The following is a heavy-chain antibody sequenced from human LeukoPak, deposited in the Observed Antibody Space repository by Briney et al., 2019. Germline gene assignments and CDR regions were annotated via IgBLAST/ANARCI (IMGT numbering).Heavy chain of an antibody. V-gene: IGHV3-7*01. J-gene: IGHJ5*02. D-gene: IGHD3-10*01. CDR1: GFTFNTYW. Sequence: PGGSLRLSCAASGFTFNTYWMSWVRQAPRKGLEWVANIKQDGSEKYYVDSVKGRFTISRDNSKNTLYLQMNSLRAEDTAVYYCARDKLSSGSYPNWFDPWGQGTLVTVSS. CDR3: ARDKLSSGSYPNWFDP. CDR2: IKQDGSEK.